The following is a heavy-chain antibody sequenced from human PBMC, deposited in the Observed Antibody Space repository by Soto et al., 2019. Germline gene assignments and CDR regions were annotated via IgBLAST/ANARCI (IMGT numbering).Heavy chain of an antibody. Sequence: QVQLVESGGGVVQPGRSLRLSCAASGFTFSSYAMHWVRQAPGKGLEWVAVISYDGSNKYYADSVKGRFTISRDHSNNTLYLQMNSLRAEATAVYYCARTYYYDSSGYYPFDYWGQGTLVTVSS. V-gene: IGHV3-30-3*01. CDR1: GFTFSSYA. CDR2: ISYDGSNK. D-gene: IGHD3-22*01. J-gene: IGHJ4*02. CDR3: ARTYYYDSSGYYPFDY.